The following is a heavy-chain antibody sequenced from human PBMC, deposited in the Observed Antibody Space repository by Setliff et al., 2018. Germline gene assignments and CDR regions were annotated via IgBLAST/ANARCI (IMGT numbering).Heavy chain of an antibody. CDR3: ARAHEFWSGPAPFDY. J-gene: IGHJ4*02. Sequence: KSSETLSLTCTVSDGSLSTYYWSWIRQPPGKGLEFIGYVYYSGTANYSPSLKSRVTISADTSKNQSSLNLTSVTAADTAVYYCARAHEFWSGPAPFDYWGQGTLVTVSS. D-gene: IGHD3-3*01. V-gene: IGHV4-59*01. CDR2: VYYSGTA. CDR1: DGSLSTYY.